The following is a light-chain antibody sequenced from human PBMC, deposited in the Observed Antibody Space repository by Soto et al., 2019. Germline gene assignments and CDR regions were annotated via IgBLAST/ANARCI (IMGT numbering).Light chain of an antibody. CDR3: QQYNNWSLT. J-gene: IGKJ4*01. CDR2: GAS. V-gene: IGKV3-15*01. Sequence: EIVMTQSPATLSVSPRERATLSCRASQSVNNNLAWYQQKPGQAPRLLIYGASARATGIPARFSGSGSGTEFTLTISSLQSEDFAVYYCQQYNNWSLTFGGGTKVEIK. CDR1: QSVNNN.